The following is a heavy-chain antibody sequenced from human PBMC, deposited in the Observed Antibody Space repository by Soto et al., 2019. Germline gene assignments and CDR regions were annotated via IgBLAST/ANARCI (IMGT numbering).Heavy chain of an antibody. Sequence: ASVKVSCKASGFTFTSSAVQWVGQSRGQRLEWIGWIVVGSGNTNYAQKFQERVTITRDMSTSTAYMELSSLRSEDTAVYYCAAGQYYDILTGYRPNYYYYGMDVWGQRTTVTV. V-gene: IGHV1-58*01. J-gene: IGHJ6*02. CDR1: GFTFTSSA. D-gene: IGHD3-9*01. CDR3: AAGQYYDILTGYRPNYYYYGMDV. CDR2: IVVGSGNT.